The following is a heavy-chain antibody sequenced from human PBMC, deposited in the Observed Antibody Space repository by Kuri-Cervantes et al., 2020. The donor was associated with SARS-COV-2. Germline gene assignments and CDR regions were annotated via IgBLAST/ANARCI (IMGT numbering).Heavy chain of an antibody. J-gene: IGHJ4*02. CDR1: GFSLSNARMG. V-gene: IGHV2-26*01. CDR2: IFSNDEK. D-gene: IGHD4-11*01. Sequence: SGPTLVKPTRTLTQTCTVSGFSLSNARMGVSWIRQPPGKALEWLAHIFSNDEKSYSTSLKSRLTISKDTSKSKVVLTMTNMDPVDTATYYWARLLRDDYSLNWGQGTLVTVSS. CDR3: ARLLRDDYSLN.